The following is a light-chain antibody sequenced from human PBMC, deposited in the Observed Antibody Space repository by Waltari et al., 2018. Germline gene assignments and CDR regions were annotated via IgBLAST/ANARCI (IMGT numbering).Light chain of an antibody. V-gene: IGKV1-39*01. CDR2: AES. Sequence: DIQMTQSPSSLSASVGDRVTITCRASQSISSYLNWYQQKPGKAPKLLIYAESSLQSGVPSRLSGSGSGTDFTLTISSLQPEDFATYYCQQSYSTPWTFGQGTKVEIK. CDR3: QQSYSTPWT. CDR1: QSISSY. J-gene: IGKJ1*01.